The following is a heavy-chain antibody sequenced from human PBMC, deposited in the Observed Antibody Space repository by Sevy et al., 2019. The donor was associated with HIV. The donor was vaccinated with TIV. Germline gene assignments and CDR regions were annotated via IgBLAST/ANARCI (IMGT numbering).Heavy chain of an antibody. CDR3: ARGTYYYGSGSYYKSHGPFDY. CDR1: GGSFSGYY. V-gene: IGHV4-34*01. Sequence: SETLSLTCAVYGGSFSGYYWSWIRQPPGKGLEWIGEINHSGSTNYNPSLKSRVTISVDTSKNQFSLKLSSVTAADTAVYYCARGTYYYGSGSYYKSHGPFDYWGQGTLVTVSS. J-gene: IGHJ4*02. D-gene: IGHD3-10*01. CDR2: INHSGST.